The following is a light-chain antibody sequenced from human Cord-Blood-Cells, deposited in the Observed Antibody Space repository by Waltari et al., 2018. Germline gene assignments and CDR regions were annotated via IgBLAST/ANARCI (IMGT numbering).Light chain of an antibody. Sequence: QSALTQPASVSGSPGQSITISCTGTSSDVGSYTLVSWYQQHPGKAPKLMLYDGSKRPSGVSNRFSGSKSGNTASLTIAGLQAEDEADYYCCSYAGSSTWVFGGGTKLTVL. J-gene: IGLJ3*02. CDR1: SSDVGSYTL. CDR2: DGS. CDR3: CSYAGSSTWV. V-gene: IGLV2-23*01.